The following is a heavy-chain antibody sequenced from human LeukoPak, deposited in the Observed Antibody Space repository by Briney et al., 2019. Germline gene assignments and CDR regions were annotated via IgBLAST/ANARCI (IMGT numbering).Heavy chain of an antibody. CDR1: GYTFTSYG. CDR2: ISAYNGNT. D-gene: IGHD3-10*01. V-gene: IGHV1-18*01. CDR3: AREHGITMVRGVIITGAFDI. Sequence: GASVKVSCKASGYTFTSYGFSWVRQAPGQGLEWMGWISAYNGNTNYAQKLQGRVTMTTDTSTSTAYMELRSLRSDDTAVYYCAREHGITMVRGVIITGAFDIWGQGTMVTVSS. J-gene: IGHJ3*02.